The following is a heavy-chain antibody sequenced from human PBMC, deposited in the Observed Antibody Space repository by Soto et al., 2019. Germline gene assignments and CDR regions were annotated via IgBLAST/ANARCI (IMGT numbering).Heavy chain of an antibody. CDR1: GGSISSGDYY. D-gene: IGHD2-15*01. J-gene: IGHJ5*02. CDR3: AREIAIGCSGGSCYFNWFDP. CDR2: IYYSGST. V-gene: IGHV4-30-4*01. Sequence: QVQLQESGPGLVKPSQTLSLTCTVSGGSISSGDYYWSWIRQPPGKGLEWIGYIYYSGSTYYNPSLKSRVTISVDTSKNQFSLKLSSVTAADTAVYYCAREIAIGCSGGSCYFNWFDPWGQGTLVTVSS.